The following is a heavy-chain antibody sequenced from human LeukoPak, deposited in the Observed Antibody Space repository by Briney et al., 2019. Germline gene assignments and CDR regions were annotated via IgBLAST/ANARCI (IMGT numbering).Heavy chain of an antibody. D-gene: IGHD2-2*02. CDR3: ARRSVPAAIGSWFDP. Sequence: PGRSLRLSCAASGFTFSSYAMHWVRQAPGKGLEWGAVISYDGSNKYYADSVKGRFTISRDNSKNTLYLQMNSLRAEDTAVYYCARRSVPAAIGSWFDPWGQGTLVTVSS. J-gene: IGHJ5*02. CDR1: GFTFSSYA. V-gene: IGHV3-30*04. CDR2: ISYDGSNK.